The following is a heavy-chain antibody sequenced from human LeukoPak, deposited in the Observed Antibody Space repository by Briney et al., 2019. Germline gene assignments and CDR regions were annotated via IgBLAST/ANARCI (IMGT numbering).Heavy chain of an antibody. J-gene: IGHJ4*02. CDR1: GFTFSSSA. V-gene: IGHV3-23*01. D-gene: IGHD1-20*01. CDR2: ISGSGGYT. CDR3: AKSNWNAQGAFDY. Sequence: PGGSLRLSCAASGFTFSSSAMSWVRQAPGKGLEWVSAISGSGGYTYYADSVKGRFTISRDNSKNTLYLQMNSLRAEDTAIYYCAKSNWNAQGAFDYWGQGTLVTVSS.